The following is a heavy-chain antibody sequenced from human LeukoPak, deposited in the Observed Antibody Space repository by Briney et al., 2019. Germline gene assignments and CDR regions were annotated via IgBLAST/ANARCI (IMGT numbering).Heavy chain of an antibody. CDR2: IIPILGIA. V-gene: IGHV1-69*02. J-gene: IGHJ5*02. CDR3: AVYCSSTSCFRFDP. Sequence: SVKVSCKASGGTFSSHTISWVRQAPGQGLEWMGRIIPILGIANYAQKFQGRVTITADKSTSTAYMELSSLRSEDTAVYYCAVYCSSTSCFRFDPWGQGTLVTVSS. D-gene: IGHD2-2*01. CDR1: GGTFSSHT.